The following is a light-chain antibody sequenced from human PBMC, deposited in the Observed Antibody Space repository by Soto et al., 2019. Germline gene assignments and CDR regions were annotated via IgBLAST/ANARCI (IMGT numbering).Light chain of an antibody. CDR2: DAS. CDR1: QSVSSS. Sequence: ELVLTQSPATLSLSPGERATLSCRASQSVSSSLAWYQQKPGQAPRLLIYDASNRATGIPARFSGSGSGTDFTLTISSLEPEDFAVYYCQQRSNWPFTFGQGTRLEIK. J-gene: IGKJ5*01. V-gene: IGKV3-11*01. CDR3: QQRSNWPFT.